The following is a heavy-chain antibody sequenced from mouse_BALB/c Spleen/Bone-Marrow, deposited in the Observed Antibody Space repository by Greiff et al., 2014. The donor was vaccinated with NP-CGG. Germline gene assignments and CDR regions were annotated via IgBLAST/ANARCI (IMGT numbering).Heavy chain of an antibody. J-gene: IGHJ3*01. Sequence: VQLKQSGAELVKPGASVKLSCTASGFNIKDTYMHWVKQRPEQGLEWIGRIDPANGNTKYDPKFQGKATITADTSSNTAHLQLSSLTSEDTAVYYCAPYYYGSSQFAYWGQGTLVTVSA. CDR3: APYYYGSSQFAY. D-gene: IGHD1-1*01. CDR2: IDPANGNT. CDR1: GFNIKDTY. V-gene: IGHV14-3*02.